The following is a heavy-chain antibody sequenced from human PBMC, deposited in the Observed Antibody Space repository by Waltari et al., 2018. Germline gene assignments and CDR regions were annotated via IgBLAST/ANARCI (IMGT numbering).Heavy chain of an antibody. J-gene: IGHJ4*02. CDR3: TKMRRNLPRDIIDN. V-gene: IGHV3-23*01. Sequence: EVQLLESGGGLVQRGGSLSLSVAVSGFLFSRFAMGWVRHTPGKGLEWVAGTSASSGSTYYADSVQGRFTISRDNSKKRVFLQMNSLRAEDTATYYCTKMRRNLPRDIIDNWGQGTQVIIAS. CDR1: GFLFSRFA. CDR2: TSASSGST.